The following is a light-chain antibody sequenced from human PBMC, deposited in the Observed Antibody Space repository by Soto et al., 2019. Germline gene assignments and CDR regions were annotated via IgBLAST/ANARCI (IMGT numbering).Light chain of an antibody. CDR2: DAS. Sequence: DIQMTQSPSTLSASVGDRVTITCRASQTIRNWLAWYQQKPGRAPKVLIYDASSLQSGVPSRFSGSGSGTEFTLTISSLQPDDFATYYCQHYTTSPWTFGQGTKVEIK. V-gene: IGKV1-5*01. CDR3: QHYTTSPWT. CDR1: QTIRNW. J-gene: IGKJ1*01.